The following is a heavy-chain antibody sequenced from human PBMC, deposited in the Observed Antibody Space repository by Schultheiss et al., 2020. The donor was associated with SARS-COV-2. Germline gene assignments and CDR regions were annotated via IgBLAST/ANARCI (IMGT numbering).Heavy chain of an antibody. D-gene: IGHD5-24*01. CDR1: GFTFSSYS. J-gene: IGHJ4*02. CDR3: ARGRAPGDGYNYDY. Sequence: GGSLRLSCAASGFTFSSYSMNWVRQAPGKGLEWVSYISSSSSTIYYADSVKGRFTISRDNAKNSLYLQMNSLRAEDTAVYYCARGRAPGDGYNYDYWGQGTLVTVSS. CDR2: ISSSSSTI. V-gene: IGHV3-48*01.